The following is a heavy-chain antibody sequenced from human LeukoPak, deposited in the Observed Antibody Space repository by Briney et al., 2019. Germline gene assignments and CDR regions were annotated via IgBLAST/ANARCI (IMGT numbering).Heavy chain of an antibody. J-gene: IGHJ4*02. CDR1: GFTFSSYA. D-gene: IGHD6-13*01. Sequence: GGSLRLSCAASGFTFSSYAMHWVRQAPGKGLEYVSAISSNGGSTYYANSVKGRFTISRDNSKNTLYLQMGSLRAEDMAVYYCASGYSSSWYYFDYWGQGTLATVSS. CDR2: ISSNGGST. CDR3: ASGYSSSWYYFDY. V-gene: IGHV3-64*01.